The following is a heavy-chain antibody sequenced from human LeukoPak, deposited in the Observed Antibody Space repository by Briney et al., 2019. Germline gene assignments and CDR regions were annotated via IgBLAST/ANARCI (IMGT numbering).Heavy chain of an antibody. D-gene: IGHD6-19*01. V-gene: IGHV4-30-2*01. J-gene: IGHJ4*02. CDR3: ARDHIGSGWYHYFDY. Sequence: PPETLSLTCTVSGGSISSGGYYWSWIRQPPGKGLEWIGYIYHSGSTYYNPSLKSRVTISVDRSKNQFSLKLSSVTAADTAVYYCARDHIGSGWYHYFDYWGQGTLVTVSS. CDR1: GGSISSGGYY. CDR2: IYHSGST.